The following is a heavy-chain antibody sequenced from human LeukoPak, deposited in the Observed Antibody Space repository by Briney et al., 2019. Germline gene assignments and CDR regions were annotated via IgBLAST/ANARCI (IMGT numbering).Heavy chain of an antibody. CDR1: GGSISSYY. V-gene: IGHV4-4*07. J-gene: IGHJ5*02. CDR2: IYTSGST. Sequence: SETLSLTCTVSGGSISSYYWSWIRQPAGKGLEWIGRIYTSGSTNYNPSLKSRVTMSVDTSKNQFSLKLSSVTAADTAVYYCARDLLVGATTSGCFAPWGQGPLVTVSS. CDR3: ARDLLVGATTSGCFAP. D-gene: IGHD1-26*01.